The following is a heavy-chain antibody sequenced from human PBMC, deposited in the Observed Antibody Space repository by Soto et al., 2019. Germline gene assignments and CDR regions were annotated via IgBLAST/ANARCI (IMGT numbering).Heavy chain of an antibody. D-gene: IGHD2-8*01. J-gene: IGHJ6*02. CDR3: TTDQLMGYYYGMDV. Sequence: VGSLRLSCAASGFTFSNAWMSWVRQAPGKGLEWVGRIKSKTDGGTTDYAAPVKGRFTISRDDSKNTLYLQMNSLKTEDTAVYYCTTDQLMGYYYGMDVWGQGTTVTVSS. V-gene: IGHV3-15*01. CDR2: IKSKTDGGTT. CDR1: GFTFSNAW.